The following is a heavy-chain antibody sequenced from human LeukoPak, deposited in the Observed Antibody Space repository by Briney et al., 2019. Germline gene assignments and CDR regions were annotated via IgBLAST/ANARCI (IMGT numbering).Heavy chain of an antibody. Sequence: KPSQTLSLTCTVSGGSISSGSYDWGWIRQPAGKGLEWIGRIYTSGRTNYNPSLKSRVTISVDTSKNQFSLKLSSVTAADTAVYYCARASWFGESTTDYWAQGTLVTVSS. CDR1: GGSISSGSYD. V-gene: IGHV4-61*02. D-gene: IGHD3-10*01. CDR2: IYTSGRT. J-gene: IGHJ4*02. CDR3: ARASWFGESTTDY.